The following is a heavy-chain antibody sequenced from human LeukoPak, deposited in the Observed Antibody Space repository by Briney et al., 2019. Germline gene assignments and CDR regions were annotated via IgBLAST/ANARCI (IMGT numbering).Heavy chain of an antibody. CDR2: ITSSGGST. CDR1: GFTFSSYA. J-gene: IGHJ3*02. V-gene: IGHV3-23*01. D-gene: IGHD2-8*02. Sequence: GGSLRLTCAASGFTFSSYAMSWVRQAPGKGLEWVSTITSSGGSTYYADSVKGRFTISRDNSKNTLFLQTNSLRAEDTAVYYCAKGSLTIWYVFDIWGQGTMVTVSS. CDR3: AKGSLTIWYVFDI.